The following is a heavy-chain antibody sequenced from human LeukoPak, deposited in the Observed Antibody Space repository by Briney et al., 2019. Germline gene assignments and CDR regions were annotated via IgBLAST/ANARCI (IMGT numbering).Heavy chain of an antibody. V-gene: IGHV3-21*01. CDR3: ARGNVIGGLLYPTTFYYYYGMDV. Sequence: GGSLRLSCAASGFTFSSYSMNWVRQAPGKGLEWVSSISGSSSYIYYADSVKGRFTISRDNAKNSLYLQMNSLRAEDTAVYYCARGNVIGGLLYPTTFYYYYGMDVWGQGTTVTVSS. D-gene: IGHD3-10*01. CDR2: ISGSSSYI. CDR1: GFTFSSYS. J-gene: IGHJ6*02.